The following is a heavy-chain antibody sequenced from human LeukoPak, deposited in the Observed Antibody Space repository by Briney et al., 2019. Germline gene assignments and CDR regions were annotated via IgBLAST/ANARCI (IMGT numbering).Heavy chain of an antibody. CDR2: IYYSGST. V-gene: IGHV4-59*08. D-gene: IGHD6-13*01. CDR3: ARHPRRDSSSWYPPYYYYGMDV. CDR1: GGSISSYY. Sequence: SETLSLTCTVSGGSISSYYRSWIRQPPGKGLEWIGYIYYSGSTNYNPSLKSRVTISVDTSKNQFSLKLSSVTAADTAVYYCARHPRRDSSSWYPPYYYYGMDVWGQGTTVTVSS. J-gene: IGHJ6*02.